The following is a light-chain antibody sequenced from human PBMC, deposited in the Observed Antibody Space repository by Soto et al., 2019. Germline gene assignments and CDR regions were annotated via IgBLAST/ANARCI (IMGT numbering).Light chain of an antibody. CDR2: AAS. J-gene: IGKJ4*01. CDR3: QQSYSTPLT. Sequence: IQMTQSPSSLSASVGDRVTITCRASQSISRFLNWYQQKPGKAPKLLIYAASSLQSGVPSRFSDSESGADFTLTISSLQPEDFATYYCQQSYSTPLTFGGGTNVEIK. V-gene: IGKV1-39*01. CDR1: QSISRF.